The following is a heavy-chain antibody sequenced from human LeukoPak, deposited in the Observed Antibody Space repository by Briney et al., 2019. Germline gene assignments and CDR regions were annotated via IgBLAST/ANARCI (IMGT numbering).Heavy chain of an antibody. V-gene: IGHV4-59*01. CDR1: GGSISSYY. D-gene: IGHD5-18*01. J-gene: IGHJ3*02. CDR2: IYYSGGT. CDR3: ARDQEGYGIDI. Sequence: PSETLSLTCTVSGGSISSYYRRWIRQPPGKGLEWIGYIYYSGGTTYSPSLQSRVTMSVDTSKNQFSLKLRSVAAADTAVYYCARDQEGYGIDIWGQGTMVTVSS.